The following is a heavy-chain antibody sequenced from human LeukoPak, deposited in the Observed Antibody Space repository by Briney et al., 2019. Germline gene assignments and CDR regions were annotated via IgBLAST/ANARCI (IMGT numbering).Heavy chain of an antibody. V-gene: IGHV3-23*01. J-gene: IGHJ5*02. CDR2: ISASGGST. D-gene: IGHD3-22*01. CDR1: GFTFSSYA. CDR3: AKDFYYYDSTGHKT. Sequence: GGSLRLSCAASGFTFSSYAMSWVRQAPGKGLEWVSGISASGGSTYYADSVKGRFTISRDNPKNTLYLQMNSLRAEDTAVYYCAKDFYYYDSTGHKTWGQGTLVTVSS.